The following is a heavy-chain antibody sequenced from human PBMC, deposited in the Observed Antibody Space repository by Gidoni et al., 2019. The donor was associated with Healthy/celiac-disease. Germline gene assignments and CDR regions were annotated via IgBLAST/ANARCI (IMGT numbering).Heavy chain of an antibody. V-gene: IGHV5-10-1*03. Sequence: EVQLVQSGAEVKKPGESLRIACKGAGYSVTSYWISWVRQMPGTGLEGMGRIDPSDSYTNDSPSFQGHVTISADKSISTAYLQWSSLKASDTAMYYCARHAGWGMDVWGQGTTVTVSS. CDR3: ARHAGWGMDV. CDR2: IDPSDSYT. CDR1: GYSVTSYW. J-gene: IGHJ6*02.